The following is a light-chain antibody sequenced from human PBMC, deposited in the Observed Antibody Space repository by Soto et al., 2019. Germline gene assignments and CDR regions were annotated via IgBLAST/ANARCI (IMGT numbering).Light chain of an antibody. CDR1: QDISNY. CDR3: QRYKSAST. J-gene: IGKJ5*01. Sequence: DIQMTQSPSSLSASVGDSVTITCRASQDISNYLAWYQQRPGKVPQLLIYAASTLQSGVPSRFSGSGSGTYFTLTISSLQLEDAAIYYCQRYKSASTFGQGTRLEI. CDR2: AAS. V-gene: IGKV1-27*01.